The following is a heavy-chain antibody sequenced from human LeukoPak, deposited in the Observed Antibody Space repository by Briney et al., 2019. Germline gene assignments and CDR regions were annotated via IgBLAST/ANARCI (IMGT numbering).Heavy chain of an antibody. CDR3: ARGGVVVTALFDY. J-gene: IGHJ4*02. CDR2: IIPILGIA. D-gene: IGHD2-21*02. Sequence: SVKVSCKASGGTFSSYAISWVRQAPGQGLEWMGRIIPILGIASYAQKFQGRVTITADKSTSTAYMELSSLRSEDTAVYYCARGGVVVTALFDYWGQGTLVTVSS. CDR1: GGTFSSYA. V-gene: IGHV1-69*04.